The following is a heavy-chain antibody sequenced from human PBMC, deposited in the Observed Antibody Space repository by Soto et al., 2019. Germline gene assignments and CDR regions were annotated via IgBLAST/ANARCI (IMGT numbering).Heavy chain of an antibody. CDR3: AKAMLLGPDDSSGYFPSYFDY. Sequence: QVQLVESGGGVVQPGRSLRLSCAASGFTFSSYGMHWVRQAPGKGLEWVAVISSDGSNKYYADSVKGRFTISRDNSKNTLYLQMNSLRAEDTAVYYCAKAMLLGPDDSSGYFPSYFDYWGQGTLVTVSS. D-gene: IGHD3-22*01. V-gene: IGHV3-30*18. J-gene: IGHJ4*02. CDR2: ISSDGSNK. CDR1: GFTFSSYG.